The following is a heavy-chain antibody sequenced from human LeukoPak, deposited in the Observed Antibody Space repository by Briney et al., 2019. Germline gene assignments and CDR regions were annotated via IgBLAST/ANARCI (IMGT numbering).Heavy chain of an antibody. V-gene: IGHV3-64D*06. D-gene: IGHD3-22*01. Sequence: GGSLRLSCSASGFIFSNYGMHWVRQAPGKGLEHVSVISSNGGSTQYADSVKGRFTISRDNSKNTVYLQVSSLRPEDTAVYYCVRQITMILPVISFWGQGTVVTVSS. CDR2: ISSNGGST. CDR3: VRQITMILPVISF. CDR1: GFIFSNYG. J-gene: IGHJ4*02.